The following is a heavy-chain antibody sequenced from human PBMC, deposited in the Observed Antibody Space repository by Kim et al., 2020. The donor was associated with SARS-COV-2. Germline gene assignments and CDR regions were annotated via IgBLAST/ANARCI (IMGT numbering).Heavy chain of an antibody. J-gene: IGHJ6*02. CDR3: ASENITIFGVVIIDYYYYGMDV. CDR1: GGTFSSYA. V-gene: IGHV1-69*13. CDR2: IIPIFGTA. D-gene: IGHD3-3*01. Sequence: SVKVSCKASGGTFSSYAISWVRQAPGQGLEWMGGIIPIFGTANYAQKFQGRVTITADESTSTAYMELSSLRSEDTAVYYCASENITIFGVVIIDYYYYGMDVWGQGTTVTVSS.